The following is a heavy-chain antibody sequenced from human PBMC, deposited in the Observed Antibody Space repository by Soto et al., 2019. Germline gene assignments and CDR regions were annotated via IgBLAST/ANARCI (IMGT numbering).Heavy chain of an antibody. CDR3: AGGDYYHSSGYYFYYCTMDV. V-gene: IGHV4-39*01. D-gene: IGHD3-22*01. Sequence: SETLSLTCTVSGGSISSSSYYWGWIRQPPGKRLEWIGNVYYGGSTYYNPSLKSRVTISVETSKSQFSLKLSSVTAADTAVYYCAGGDYYHSSGYYFYYCTMDVWGQGTTVTVSS. CDR2: VYYGGST. J-gene: IGHJ6*02. CDR1: GGSISSSSYY.